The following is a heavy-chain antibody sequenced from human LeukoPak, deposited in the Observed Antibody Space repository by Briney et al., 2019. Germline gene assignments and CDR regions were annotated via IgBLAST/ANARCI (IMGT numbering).Heavy chain of an antibody. J-gene: IGHJ4*02. D-gene: IGHD3-3*01. CDR2: IYYSGST. CDR1: GGSISSSSYY. V-gene: IGHV4-39*01. CDR3: AREPYDLWSGRNPYYFDY. Sequence: SVTLSLTCTVSGGSISSSSYYWGWIRQPPGKGLEWIGSIYYSGSTYYNPSLKSRVTISVDTSKNQFSLKLSSVTAADTAVYYCAREPYDLWSGRNPYYFDYWGQGTLFTVSS.